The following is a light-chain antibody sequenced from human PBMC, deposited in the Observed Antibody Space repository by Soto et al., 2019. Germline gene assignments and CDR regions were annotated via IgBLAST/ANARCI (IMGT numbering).Light chain of an antibody. J-gene: IGKJ2*01. CDR1: QSVLYSSNNKNY. CDR2: WAS. V-gene: IGKV4-1*01. Sequence: DIVMTQSPDSLAVSLGERATINCKSNQSVLYSSNNKNYLAWYQQKPGQPPKLLIYWASTRESGVPDRFSGSGSGTDFTLTISSLQAEDVAVYYCQQYYSISYTFGQGTKLEIK. CDR3: QQYYSISYT.